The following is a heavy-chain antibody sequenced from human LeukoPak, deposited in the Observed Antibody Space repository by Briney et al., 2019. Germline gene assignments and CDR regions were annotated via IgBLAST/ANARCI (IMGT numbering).Heavy chain of an antibody. J-gene: IGHJ3*02. CDR1: GYTFINYG. Sequence: APVKVSCKASGYTFINYGISWVRQAPGQGLEWMGWISAYNGNTNYAQKLQGRVTMTTDTSTSTAYMELRSLRSDDTAVYYCAGPGGFNNYRYDAFDIWGQGTMVTVSS. CDR2: ISAYNGNT. CDR3: AGPGGFNNYRYDAFDI. V-gene: IGHV1-18*01. D-gene: IGHD5-24*01.